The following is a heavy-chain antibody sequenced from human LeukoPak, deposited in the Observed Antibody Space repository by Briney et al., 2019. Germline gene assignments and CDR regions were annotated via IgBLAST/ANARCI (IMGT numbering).Heavy chain of an antibody. Sequence: GGSLRLSCAASGFTFSDYYMSWIRQAPGKGLEWVSYISSSGSTIYYADSAKGRFTISRDNAKNSLYLQMNSLRAEDTAVYYCARDEYYYYYMDVWGKGTTVTVSS. V-gene: IGHV3-11*04. CDR1: GFTFSDYY. CDR3: ARDEYYYYYMDV. J-gene: IGHJ6*03. CDR2: ISSSGSTI.